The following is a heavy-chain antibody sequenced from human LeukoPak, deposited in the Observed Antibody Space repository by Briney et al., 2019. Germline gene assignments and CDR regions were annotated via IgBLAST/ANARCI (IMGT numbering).Heavy chain of an antibody. D-gene: IGHD3-22*01. J-gene: IGHJ6*03. CDR3: AKDVSSSGHGHYMDV. V-gene: IGHV3-7*03. CDR1: GFTFSSYW. CDR2: IKQDGSEK. Sequence: GGSLRLSCAASGFTFSSYWMSWVRQAPGKGLERVANIKQDGSEKYYVDSVKGRFTISRDNAKNSLYLQMNSLRAEDTALYYCAKDVSSSGHGHYMDVWGKGTTVTISS.